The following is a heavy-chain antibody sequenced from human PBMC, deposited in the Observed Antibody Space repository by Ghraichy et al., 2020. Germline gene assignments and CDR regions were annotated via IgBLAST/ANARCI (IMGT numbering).Heavy chain of an antibody. D-gene: IGHD3-22*01. CDR1: GDSISSYY. V-gene: IGHV4-59*01. CDR3: AGRGNYYDSSGPYFDS. J-gene: IGHJ4*02. CDR2: IYYSGST. Sequence: GSLRLSCTVSGDSISSYYWSWVRLPPGKGLEWIGYIYYSGSTHYNPSLKSRVTISLDTSKNQFSLKLSSVTAADTAVYYCAGRGNYYDSSGPYFDSWGQGTLVTVSS.